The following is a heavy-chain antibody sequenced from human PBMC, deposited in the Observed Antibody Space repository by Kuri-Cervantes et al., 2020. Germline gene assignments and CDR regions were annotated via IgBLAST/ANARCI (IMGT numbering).Heavy chain of an antibody. CDR2: ISWDGGST. Sequence: GESLKISCAASGFTFDDYAMHWVRQAPGKGLEWVSLISWDGGSTYYADSVKGRFTISRDNSKNSLYLQMNSLRAEDTALYYCAKDRFYYYDSSGGAFDIWGQGTMVTVSS. V-gene: IGHV3-43D*04. J-gene: IGHJ3*02. CDR1: GFTFDDYA. D-gene: IGHD3-22*01. CDR3: AKDRFYYYDSSGGAFDI.